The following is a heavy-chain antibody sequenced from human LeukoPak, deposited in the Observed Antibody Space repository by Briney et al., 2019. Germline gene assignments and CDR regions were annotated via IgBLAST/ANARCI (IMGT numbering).Heavy chain of an antibody. V-gene: IGHV3-23*01. CDR3: AKDRHFTTYYYDSSGPLDY. CDR2: ISGSGGST. Sequence: GGSLRLSCAASGFTFSSYGMSWVRQAPGKGLEWVSAISGSGGSTYYADSVKGRFTISRDNSKNTLYPQMNSLRAEDTAVYYCAKDRHFTTYYYDSSGPLDYWGQGTLVTVSS. CDR1: GFTFSSYG. D-gene: IGHD3-22*01. J-gene: IGHJ4*02.